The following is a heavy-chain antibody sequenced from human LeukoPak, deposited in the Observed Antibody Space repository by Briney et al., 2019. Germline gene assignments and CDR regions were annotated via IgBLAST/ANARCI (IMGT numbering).Heavy chain of an antibody. Sequence: GESLKISCKGSGYSITSYWTGLVRQMPWKGLASMGIIYPGDPDTRYSPSFQGQVTISADKSISTAYLQWSSLKASDTAMYYCARRDSSGWYYFDYWGQGTLVTVSS. CDR2: IYPGDPDT. J-gene: IGHJ4*02. V-gene: IGHV5-51*01. D-gene: IGHD6-19*01. CDR3: ARRDSSGWYYFDY. CDR1: GYSITSYW.